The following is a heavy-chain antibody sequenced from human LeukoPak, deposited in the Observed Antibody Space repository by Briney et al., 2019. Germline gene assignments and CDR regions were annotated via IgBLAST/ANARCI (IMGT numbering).Heavy chain of an antibody. V-gene: IGHV1-69*04. CDR1: GGTFSSYA. J-gene: IGHJ3*02. D-gene: IGHD3-3*01. CDR3: ARDESYYDFWTI. CDR2: IIPILGIA. Sequence: GASVKVSCKASGGTFSSYAISWVRQAPGQGLEWMGRIIPILGIANYAQKFQGRVTITADKSTSTAYMELSSLRSEDTAVYYCARDESYYDFWTIWGQGTMVTVSS.